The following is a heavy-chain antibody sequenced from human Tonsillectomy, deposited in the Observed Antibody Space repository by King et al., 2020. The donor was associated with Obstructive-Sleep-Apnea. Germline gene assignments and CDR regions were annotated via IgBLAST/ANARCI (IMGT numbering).Heavy chain of an antibody. D-gene: IGHD3-3*01. CDR3: ARTYYDFWSGALYYFDY. CDR1: GGSISSSSYY. V-gene: IGHV4-39*07. CDR2: IYYSGST. J-gene: IGHJ4*02. Sequence: LQLQESGPGLVKPSETLSLTCTVSGGSISSSSYYWGWIRQPPGKGLEWIGSIYYSGSTYYHPSLKSRVTISVDTSKNQFSLKLSSVTAADTAVYYCARTYYDFWSGALYYFDYWGQGTLVTVSS.